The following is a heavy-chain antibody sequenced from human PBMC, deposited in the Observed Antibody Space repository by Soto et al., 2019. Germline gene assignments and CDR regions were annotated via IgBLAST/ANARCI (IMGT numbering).Heavy chain of an antibody. Sequence: ASVKVSCKASGYTFTSYGISWVRQAPGQGLEWMGWISAYNGNTNYAQKLQGRVTMTTDTSTSTAYMELRSLRTEDTAVYYCAKPSQPYSAPYYFDYWGQGTLVTVSS. CDR3: AKPSQPYSAPYYFDY. V-gene: IGHV1-18*01. D-gene: IGHD4-4*01. CDR2: ISAYNGNT. CDR1: GYTFTSYG. J-gene: IGHJ4*02.